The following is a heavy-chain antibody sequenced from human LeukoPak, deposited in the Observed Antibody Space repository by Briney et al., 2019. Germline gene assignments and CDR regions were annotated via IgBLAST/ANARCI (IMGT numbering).Heavy chain of an antibody. V-gene: IGHV1-18*04. Sequence: ASVELSCKASGYTFSSFGISWVRQAPGQGLEWMGWISVYNDNTHFAQRFQGRVTMTADTSTSTAYMELRNLRADDTAMYYCARDRAGPLTALIRGHIKEIPWGQGTLVTVSS. CDR3: ARDRAGPLTALIRGHIKEIP. CDR1: GYTFSSFG. J-gene: IGHJ5*02. D-gene: IGHD3-10*01. CDR2: ISVYNDNT.